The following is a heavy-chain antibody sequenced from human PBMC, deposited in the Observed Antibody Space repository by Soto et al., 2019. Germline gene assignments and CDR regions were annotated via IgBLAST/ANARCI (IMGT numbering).Heavy chain of an antibody. D-gene: IGHD2-21*01. J-gene: IGHJ4*02. CDR3: VRAPLDYYSADYFDN. V-gene: IGHV1-8*01. CDR2: MNPYSGNT. CDR1: GYTFTNND. Sequence: QVQLVQSGAELKRPGASVKVSCKASGYTFTNNDINWVRQATGQGLEWMGWMNPYSGNTGYAKKFQGRVTMTRYNSITTAYMELSSLRSEDTAVYYCVRAPLDYYSADYFDNWGQGTLVTVSS.